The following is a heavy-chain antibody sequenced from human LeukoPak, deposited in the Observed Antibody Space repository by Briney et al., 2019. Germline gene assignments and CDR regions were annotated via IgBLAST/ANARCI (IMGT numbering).Heavy chain of an antibody. D-gene: IGHD3-16*02. CDR1: GGSFSGYY. Sequence: PSETLSLTCAVYGGSFSGYYWSWIRQPPGKGLEWIGEINHSGSTNYNPSLKSRVTISVDTSKNQFSLKLSSVTAADTAVYYCARVIFASSGAFDIWGQGTMVTVSS. V-gene: IGHV4-34*01. CDR2: INHSGST. J-gene: IGHJ3*02. CDR3: ARVIFASSGAFDI.